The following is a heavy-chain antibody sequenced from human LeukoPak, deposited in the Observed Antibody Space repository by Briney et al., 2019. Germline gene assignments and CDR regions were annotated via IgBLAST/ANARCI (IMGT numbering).Heavy chain of an antibody. CDR3: ARVTSLGYCSGGSCYRFDL. D-gene: IGHD2-15*01. Sequence: ASVKVSCKASGYSFASYDINWVRQAPGQGLEWTGWMNADSTNTGYAQKFQGRVTMTRDTSMSTDYMELSSLTSEDTAVYYCARVTSLGYCSGGSCYRFDLWGQGTLVAISS. CDR1: GYSFASYD. CDR2: MNADSTNT. J-gene: IGHJ4*02. V-gene: IGHV1-8*01.